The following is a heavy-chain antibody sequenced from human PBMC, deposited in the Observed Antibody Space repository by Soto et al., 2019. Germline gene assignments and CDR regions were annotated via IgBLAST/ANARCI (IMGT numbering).Heavy chain of an antibody. CDR1: GGTFSSYA. D-gene: IGHD2-15*01. CDR2: TIPIFGTA. CDR3: ARVATDSCRDY. V-gene: IGHV1-69*12. Sequence: QVQLVQSGAEVKKPGSSVKVSCKASGGTFSSYAISWVRQAPGHGLEWMGGTIPIFGTANYAQKFQGRVTITADDSTRSAYLEPSSMGSQDTAVYYCARVATDSCRDYSGQGPLGTVAA. J-gene: IGHJ4*02.